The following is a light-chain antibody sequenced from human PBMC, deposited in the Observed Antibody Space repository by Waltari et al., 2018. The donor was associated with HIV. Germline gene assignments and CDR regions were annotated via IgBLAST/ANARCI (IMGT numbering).Light chain of an antibody. V-gene: IGKV1-12*01. CDR2: ATS. CDR1: QGIGSW. Sequence: DIQLTQSPSSVSASVGDRVNITCRASQGIGSWLTWYQQKPGTAPNLVIYATSSLQSGVPARFSGSRSGTNFTLTISTLQPEDFATYFCQQAHSLPWTFGHGTKVEMK. J-gene: IGKJ1*01. CDR3: QQAHSLPWT.